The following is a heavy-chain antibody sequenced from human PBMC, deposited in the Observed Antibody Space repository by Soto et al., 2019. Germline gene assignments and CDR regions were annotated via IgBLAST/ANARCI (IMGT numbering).Heavy chain of an antibody. D-gene: IGHD3-22*01. CDR2: ISGSGGST. J-gene: IGHJ4*02. CDR3: AKDGREEITMIVVADDY. V-gene: IGHV3-23*01. Sequence: GGSLRLSCAASGFTFSSYAMSWVRQAPGKGLEWVSAISGSGGSTYYADSVKGRFTISRDNSRNTLYLQMNSLRAEDTAVYYCAKDGREEITMIVVADDYWGQGTLVTVSS. CDR1: GFTFSSYA.